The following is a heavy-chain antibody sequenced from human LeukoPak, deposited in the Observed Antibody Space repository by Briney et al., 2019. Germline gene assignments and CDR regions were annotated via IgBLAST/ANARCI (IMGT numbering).Heavy chain of an antibody. Sequence: GESLKISCKGSGYSFTSYWIGWVRQMPGKGLEWMGIIYPGDSDTRYNPSFQGQVTISADKSVSTAYLQWSSLKASDTAMYYCARHGGVPYSSSWYLNYWGQGTLVTVSS. CDR1: GYSFTSYW. D-gene: IGHD6-13*01. J-gene: IGHJ4*02. V-gene: IGHV5-51*01. CDR2: IYPGDSDT. CDR3: ARHGGVPYSSSWYLNY.